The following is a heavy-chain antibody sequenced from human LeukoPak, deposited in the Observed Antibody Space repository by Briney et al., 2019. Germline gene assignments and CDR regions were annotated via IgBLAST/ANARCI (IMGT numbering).Heavy chain of an antibody. CDR1: GGSISSGGYS. CDR2: IYYSGST. J-gene: IGHJ4*02. D-gene: IGHD3-3*01. Sequence: SETLSLTCTVSGGSISSGGYSWSWIRQHPGKGLEWIGYIYYSGSTNYNPSLKSRVTISVDTSKNQFSLKLSPVTAADTAVYYCARGVTIFGVVDGIDYWGQGTLVTVSS. V-gene: IGHV4-31*03. CDR3: ARGVTIFGVVDGIDY.